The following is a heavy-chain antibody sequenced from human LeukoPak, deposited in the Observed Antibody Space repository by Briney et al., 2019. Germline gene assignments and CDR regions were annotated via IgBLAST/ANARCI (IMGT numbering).Heavy chain of an antibody. D-gene: IGHD7-27*01. Sequence: TSETLSLTCAVYGGSFSGYYWSWIRQPPGKGLEWIGEINHSGSTNYNPSLKSRVTISVDTSKNQFSLKLSSVTAADTGVYYCARGTELGNWFDPWGQGTLVTVSS. V-gene: IGHV4-34*01. J-gene: IGHJ5*02. CDR3: ARGTELGNWFDP. CDR1: GGSFSGYY. CDR2: INHSGST.